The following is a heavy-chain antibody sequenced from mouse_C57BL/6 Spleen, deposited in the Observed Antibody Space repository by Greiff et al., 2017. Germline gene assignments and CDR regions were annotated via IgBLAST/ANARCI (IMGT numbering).Heavy chain of an antibody. V-gene: IGHV1-64*01. CDR1: GYTFTSYW. CDR3: ARGETAQATYYFDY. Sequence: QVQLQQPGAELVKPGASVKLSCKASGYTFTSYWMHWVKQRPGQGLEWIGMIHPNSGSTNYNEKFKSKATLTVDKSSSTAYMQLSSLTSEDSAVYYCARGETAQATYYFDYWGQGTTLTVSS. CDR2: IHPNSGST. J-gene: IGHJ2*01. D-gene: IGHD3-2*02.